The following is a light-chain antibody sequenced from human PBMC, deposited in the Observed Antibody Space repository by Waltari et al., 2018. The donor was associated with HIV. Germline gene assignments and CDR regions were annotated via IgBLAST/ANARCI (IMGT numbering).Light chain of an antibody. Sequence: DIQMTQSPSSLSASVGDRVTITCRASQSIGKYLNWYQQKVGKAPKLLIYAASTLQSGVPSRFSGGGSGTAFALTITSLQPEDFATYYCQQSYISPTTFGPGTKLDI. V-gene: IGKV1-39*01. CDR2: AAS. CDR3: QQSYISPTT. CDR1: QSIGKY. J-gene: IGKJ2*01.